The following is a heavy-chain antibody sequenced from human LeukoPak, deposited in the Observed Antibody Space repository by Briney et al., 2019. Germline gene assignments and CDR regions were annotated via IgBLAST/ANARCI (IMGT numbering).Heavy chain of an antibody. J-gene: IGHJ4*02. CDR2: IIPIFGTA. CDR3: ARGRGGYSGYDLAYYFDY. V-gene: IGHV1-69*13. D-gene: IGHD5-12*01. CDR1: GYTFTSYD. Sequence: GASVKVSCKASGYTFTSYDINWMRQAPGQGLEWMGKIIPIFGTANYAQKFQGRVTMTADESTSTAYMELSRLTSEDTGVYYCARGRGGYSGYDLAYYFDYWGQGTLVTVSS.